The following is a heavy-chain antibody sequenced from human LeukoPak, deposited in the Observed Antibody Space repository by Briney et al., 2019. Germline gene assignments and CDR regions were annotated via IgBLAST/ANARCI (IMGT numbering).Heavy chain of an antibody. CDR2: IFPSGGEI. Sequence: GGTLRLSCAASGFTFSSYGMSWVRQAPGKGLEWVSSIFPSGGEIHYADSVRGRFTISRDNSKSILSLQMNSLIAEDTAIYYCATYRQVLLPFESWGQGTLVTVSS. CDR3: ATYRQVLLPFES. CDR1: GFTFSSYG. D-gene: IGHD5-18*01. J-gene: IGHJ4*02. V-gene: IGHV3-23*01.